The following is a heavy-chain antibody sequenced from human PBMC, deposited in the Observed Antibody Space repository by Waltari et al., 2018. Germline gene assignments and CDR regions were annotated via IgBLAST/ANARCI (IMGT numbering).Heavy chain of an antibody. D-gene: IGHD1-26*01. CDR1: GGSISSYY. CDR3: ARAGARGVGATTGYYYYGMDV. J-gene: IGHJ6*02. Sequence: QVQLQESGPGLVKPSETLSLTCTVSGGSISSYYWSWIRQPPGTGLEWIGYIYYSGSTNYNPSLKSRVTISVDTSKNQFSLKLSSVTAADTAVYYCARAGARGVGATTGYYYYGMDVWGQGTTVTVSS. CDR2: IYYSGST. V-gene: IGHV4-59*01.